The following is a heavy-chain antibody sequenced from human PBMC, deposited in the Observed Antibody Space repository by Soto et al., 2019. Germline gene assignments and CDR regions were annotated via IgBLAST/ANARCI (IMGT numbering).Heavy chain of an antibody. D-gene: IGHD3-3*02. CDR3: ARNKDRQQLGGNYYYAIDV. CDR2: ISAYNGNT. J-gene: IGHJ6*02. CDR1: GYTFTSYG. V-gene: IGHV1-18*01. Sequence: ASVKVSCKASGYTFTSYGISWVRQAPGQGLEWMGWISAYNGNTNYAQKLQGRVTMTIDTSTSTAYMELRSLRSDDTAVYYCARNKDRQQLGGNYYYAIDVWGQGTTVTVSS.